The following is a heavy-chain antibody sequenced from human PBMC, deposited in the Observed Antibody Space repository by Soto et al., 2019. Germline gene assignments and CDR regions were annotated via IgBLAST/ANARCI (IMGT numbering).Heavy chain of an antibody. V-gene: IGHV1-69*02. J-gene: IGHJ4*02. CDR2: IIPFLGVT. D-gene: IGHD7-27*01. CDR1: GGTFSPYT. Sequence: QVHLVQSGAEVKKPGSSVKVSCKASGGTFSPYTINWVRQAPGQGLEWMGRIIPFLGVTNHAQKFQDRVTITADKSTSTAYMEFRSLRSEDTAVYYCTRAWDSSVSTGEFGSHWGQGTLVTVSS. CDR3: TRAWDSSVSTGEFGSH.